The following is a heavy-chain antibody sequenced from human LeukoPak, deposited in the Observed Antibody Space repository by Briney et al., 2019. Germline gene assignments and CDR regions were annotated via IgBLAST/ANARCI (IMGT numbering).Heavy chain of an antibody. CDR1: GGSISSYY. Sequence: SETLSLTCTVSGGSISSYYWSWIRQPPGKGLEWIGYIYYSGSTNYNPSLKSRVTISVDTSKNQFSLKLSSVAAADTAVYYCARGRYNWNYFDYWGQGTLITVSS. V-gene: IGHV4-59*01. J-gene: IGHJ4*02. CDR3: ARGRYNWNYFDY. CDR2: IYYSGST. D-gene: IGHD1-20*01.